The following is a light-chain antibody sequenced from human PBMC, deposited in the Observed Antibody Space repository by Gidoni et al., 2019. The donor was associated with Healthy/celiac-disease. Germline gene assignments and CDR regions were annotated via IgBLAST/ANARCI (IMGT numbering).Light chain of an antibody. CDR2: GNS. J-gene: IGLJ3*02. CDR3: QSYDSSLSGSV. CDR1: SSNIGAGYD. Sequence: QSVLTQPPSVSGAPGQRVTISCTGSSSNIGAGYDVHWYQQLPGTAPKLLISGNSNRPAVVPDRFSGSKSGTSASLAITGLQAEDEADYYCQSYDSSLSGSVFGGGTKLTVL. V-gene: IGLV1-40*01.